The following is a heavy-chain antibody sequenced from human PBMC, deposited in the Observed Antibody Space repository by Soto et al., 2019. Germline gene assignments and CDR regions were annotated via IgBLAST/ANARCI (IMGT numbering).Heavy chain of an antibody. CDR1: GGTLSSYA. D-gene: IGHD2-8*01. J-gene: IGHJ5*02. V-gene: IGHV1-69*06. CDR3: ARVGAGYCTNGVCPTGPFDP. CDR2: IIPIFGTA. Sequence: ASVKVSSKASGGTLSSYAISWVRQAPGQGLEWMEGIIPIFGTASYAQKFQGRVTITADKSTSTAYMELSSLRSEDTAVYYCARVGAGYCTNGVCPTGPFDPWGQGTLVTVSS.